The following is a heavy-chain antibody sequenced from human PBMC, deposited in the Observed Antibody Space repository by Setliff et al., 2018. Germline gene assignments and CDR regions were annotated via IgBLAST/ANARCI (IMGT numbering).Heavy chain of an antibody. V-gene: IGHV1-69*06. CDR1: GGTLSGYA. Sequence: SVKVSCKASGGTLSGYAFSWVRQVPGQGLEWVGGITPIFETAHYAQKFQDRVTITADKSTSTVYMELNSLISEDTAVYLCARDSVTLGQLERRGGFRYYDMDVWGQGTTVT. J-gene: IGHJ6*02. CDR3: ARDSVTLGQLERRGGFRYYDMDV. CDR2: ITPIFETA. D-gene: IGHD1-1*01.